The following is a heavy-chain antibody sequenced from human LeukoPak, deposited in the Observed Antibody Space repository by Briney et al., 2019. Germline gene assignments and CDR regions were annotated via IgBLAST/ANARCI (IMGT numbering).Heavy chain of an antibody. D-gene: IGHD3-3*01. V-gene: IGHV1-69*13. CDR3: ARSPCPAQDFWSGSCYMDV. Sequence: GASVKVSCKASGYTFTNYGISWVRQAPGQGLEWMGGIIPIFGTANYAQKFQGRVTITADESTSTAYMELSSLRSDDTAVYYCARSPCPAQDFWSGSCYMDVWGKGTTVTVSS. J-gene: IGHJ6*03. CDR1: GYTFTNYG. CDR2: IIPIFGTA.